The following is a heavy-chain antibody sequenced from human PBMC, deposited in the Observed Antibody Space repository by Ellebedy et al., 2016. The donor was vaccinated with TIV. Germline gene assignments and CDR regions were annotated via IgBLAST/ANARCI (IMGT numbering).Heavy chain of an antibody. D-gene: IGHD4-17*01. J-gene: IGHJ3*01. CDR1: GFSFSIYW. CDR3: ATDGSYGDYLFPQHAFVF. Sequence: GGSLRLSCAASGFSFSIYWMSWVRQAPGKGLEWVANIRVDGNEKYYVDSVKGRFTISRDNAKNSLYLQMNSLRVEDTALYYCATDGSYGDYLFPQHAFVFWGQGTMVTVSS. V-gene: IGHV3-7*01. CDR2: IRVDGNEK.